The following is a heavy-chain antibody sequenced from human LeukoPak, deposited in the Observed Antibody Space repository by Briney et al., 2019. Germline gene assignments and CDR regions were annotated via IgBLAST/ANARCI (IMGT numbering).Heavy chain of an antibody. Sequence: ASVKVSCKTSGYTFNTYGISWVRQAPGQGLGWMGWISGYNGDTNSAQKLQGRVTLTTDAYTSTAYMELGSLRSDDTAVYYCAREEYVWGSDRYFDYWGQGTLVTVSS. CDR1: GYTFNTYG. D-gene: IGHD3-16*02. V-gene: IGHV1-18*01. CDR3: AREEYVWGSDRYFDY. CDR2: ISGYNGDT. J-gene: IGHJ4*02.